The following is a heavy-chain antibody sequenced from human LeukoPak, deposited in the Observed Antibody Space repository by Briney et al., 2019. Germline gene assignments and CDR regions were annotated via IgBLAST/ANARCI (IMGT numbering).Heavy chain of an antibody. D-gene: IGHD1-1*01. CDR1: VFIFSEYW. J-gene: IGHJ4*02. Sequence: RGSLRLSSAASVFIFSEYWMDWVREAPGKGVEWVAKIKHVGTAKYYVHSVKGRITISRDSAKNSLYLQMNSLRAEDTAVYFCTRQLEDWGQGTLVTVSS. V-gene: IGHV3-7*03. CDR3: TRQLED. CDR2: IKHVGTAK.